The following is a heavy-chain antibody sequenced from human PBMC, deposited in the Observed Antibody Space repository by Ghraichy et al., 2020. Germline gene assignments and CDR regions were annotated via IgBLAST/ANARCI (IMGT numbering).Heavy chain of an antibody. Sequence: GGSLRLSCAASGFTFSSYDMHWVRQATGKGLEWVSSIGTAGDTYYPGSVKDRFTISRENAKNSLYLQLNSLRAGDTAVYYCSRDLVFGGEVRNYYYGMDVWGQGTTVTVSS. V-gene: IGHV3-13*01. D-gene: IGHD3-16*01. CDR1: GFTFSSYD. J-gene: IGHJ6*02. CDR2: IGTAGDT. CDR3: SRDLVFGGEVRNYYYGMDV.